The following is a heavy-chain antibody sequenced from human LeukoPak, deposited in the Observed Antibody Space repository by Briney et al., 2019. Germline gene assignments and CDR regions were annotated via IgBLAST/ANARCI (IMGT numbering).Heavy chain of an antibody. V-gene: IGHV3-33*01. Sequence: GGSLRLSCAASGFTFSSYGMHWVRQAPGKGLEWVAVIWYDGSNKYYADSVKGRFTISRDNSKNTLYLQMNSLRAEDTAVYYCARDYYDSSGYWAYWGQGTLVTVSS. J-gene: IGHJ4*02. CDR3: ARDYYDSSGYWAY. D-gene: IGHD3-22*01. CDR2: IWYDGSNK. CDR1: GFTFSSYG.